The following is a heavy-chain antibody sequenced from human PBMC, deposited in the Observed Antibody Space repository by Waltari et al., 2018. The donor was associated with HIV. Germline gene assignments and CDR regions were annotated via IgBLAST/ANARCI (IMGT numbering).Heavy chain of an antibody. J-gene: IGHJ6*02. CDR3: ARDRGDSSSFYYYYGMDV. Sequence: QVQLQESGPGLVKPSQTLSLTCTVSGGSISSGGYYWSWIRQHPGKGLEWIGYIYYSGSTYYNPSLKSRVTISVDTSKNQFSLKLSSVTAADTAVYYCARDRGDSSSFYYYYGMDVWGQGTTVTVSS. CDR1: GGSISSGGYY. CDR2: IYYSGST. D-gene: IGHD6-6*01. V-gene: IGHV4-31*03.